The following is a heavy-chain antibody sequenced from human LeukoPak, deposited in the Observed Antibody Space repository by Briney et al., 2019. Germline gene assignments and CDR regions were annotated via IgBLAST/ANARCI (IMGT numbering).Heavy chain of an antibody. V-gene: IGHV1-2*02. D-gene: IGHD3-22*01. CDR2: INPNSGGT. CDR3: ARELYYDSSRSYRTAYYYYMDV. J-gene: IGHJ6*03. CDR1: GYTFTGYY. Sequence: ASVKVSCXASGYTFTGYYMHWVRLAHGQGLEWMGWINPNSGGTNYAQKFQGRVTMTRDTSISTAYMELSRLRSDDTAVYYCARELYYDSSRSYRTAYYYYMDVWGKGTTVTVSS.